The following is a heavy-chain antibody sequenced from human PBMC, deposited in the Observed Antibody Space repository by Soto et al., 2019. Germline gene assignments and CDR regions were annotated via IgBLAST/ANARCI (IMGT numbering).Heavy chain of an antibody. V-gene: IGHV3-23*01. D-gene: IGHD2-2*01. CDR1: GFTFSSYA. CDR3: AKATNSRVVPSWLKLRETEQGKTYYYGMDV. CDR2: ISGSGGST. Sequence: GGSLRLSCAASGFTFSSYAMSWVRQAPGKGLEWVSAISGSGGSTYYADSVKGRFTISRDNSKNTLYLQMNSLRAEDTAVYYCAKATNSRVVPSWLKLRETEQGKTYYYGMDVWGQGTTVTVSS. J-gene: IGHJ6*02.